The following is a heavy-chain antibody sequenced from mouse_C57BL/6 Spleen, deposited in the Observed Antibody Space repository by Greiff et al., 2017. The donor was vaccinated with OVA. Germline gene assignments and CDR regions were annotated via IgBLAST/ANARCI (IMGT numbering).Heavy chain of an antibody. D-gene: IGHD2-4*01. V-gene: IGHV10-3*01. CDR2: ISSKSSNYAT. Sequence: EVHLVESGGGLVQPKGSLKLSCAASGFTFNTYAMHWVRQAPGKGLEWVARISSKSSNYATNYADSVKDRFTISRDDSQSMLYLQMNNLKTEDTAMYYCVREQGPYDYALDYWGQGTTLTVSS. J-gene: IGHJ2*01. CDR3: VREQGPYDYALDY. CDR1: GFTFNTYA.